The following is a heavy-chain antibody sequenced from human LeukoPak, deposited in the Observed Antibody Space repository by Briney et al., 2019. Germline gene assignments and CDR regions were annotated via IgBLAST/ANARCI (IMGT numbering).Heavy chain of an antibody. D-gene: IGHD1-26*01. V-gene: IGHV1-69*05. J-gene: IGHJ4*02. Sequence: SVKVSCKASGGTFNNYAISWVRQAPGQGLEWMGRIIPIFGTADYAQKFQGRVTFTTDESTSTAYMELSRLRSEDTAVYYCARSGSYPNYYFDYWGQGTLVTVSS. CDR3: ARSGSYPNYYFDY. CDR2: IIPIFGTA. CDR1: GGTFNNYA.